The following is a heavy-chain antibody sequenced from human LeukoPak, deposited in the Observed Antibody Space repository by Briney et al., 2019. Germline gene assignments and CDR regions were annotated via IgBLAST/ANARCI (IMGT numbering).Heavy chain of an antibody. Sequence: PSETLSLTCTVYGGSFSDYHWSWIRQPQGKGLEWIGEISHSGSTNYNLSLMGRVTMSVDTSRNQSSLKLSSVSAADTAVYYCARARGPPVLYYFAYWAKEPLSTVSS. CDR2: ISHSGST. D-gene: IGHD3/OR15-3a*01. CDR1: GGSFSDYH. CDR3: ARARGPPVLYYFAY. J-gene: IGHJ4*01. V-gene: IGHV4-34*01.